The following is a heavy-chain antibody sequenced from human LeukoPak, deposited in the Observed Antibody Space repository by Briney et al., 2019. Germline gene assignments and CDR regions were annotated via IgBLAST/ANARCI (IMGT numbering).Heavy chain of an antibody. CDR2: ISYDGSNK. CDR3: VGELLPYYGMDV. D-gene: IGHD3-10*01. Sequence: PGGSLRLSCAASGFTFSSYGMHWVRQAPGKGLEWVAVISYDGSNKYYADSVKGRFTISRDNSKNTLYLQMNGLRAEDTAVYYSVGELLPYYGMDVWGQGTTVTVSS. V-gene: IGHV3-30*03. CDR1: GFTFSSYG. J-gene: IGHJ6*02.